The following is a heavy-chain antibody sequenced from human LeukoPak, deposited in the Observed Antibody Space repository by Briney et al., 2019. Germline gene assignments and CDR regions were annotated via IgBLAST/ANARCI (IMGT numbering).Heavy chain of an antibody. CDR1: GFTFSNYE. CDR2: ISDSGNTI. Sequence: GGSLRLSCAASGFTFSNYEMNWVRQAPGKGLEWVSYISDSGNTIYYADSVKGRFTISRDNAKNSLYLQMNSLRAEDTAVYLCARDQTGNIDYWGQGTLVTVPS. J-gene: IGHJ4*02. CDR3: ARDQTGNIDY. V-gene: IGHV3-48*03.